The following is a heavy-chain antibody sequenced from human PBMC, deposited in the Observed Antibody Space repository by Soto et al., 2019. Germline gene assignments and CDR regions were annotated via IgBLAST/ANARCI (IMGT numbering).Heavy chain of an antibody. CDR2: SNISNGNT. V-gene: IGHV1-3*04. J-gene: IGHJ4*02. CDR1: GYTFRSYQ. Sequence: VSLKVSCKASGYTFRSYQIYWVRQAPGQRLECRGLSNISNGNTEYSHNFQGRVTMTRDTSASTAYMESSSLRSEDTAVYYCAIDTDLTSVTTLDXWGQGTPVTVS. CDR3: AIDTDLTSVTTLDX. D-gene: IGHD4-17*01.